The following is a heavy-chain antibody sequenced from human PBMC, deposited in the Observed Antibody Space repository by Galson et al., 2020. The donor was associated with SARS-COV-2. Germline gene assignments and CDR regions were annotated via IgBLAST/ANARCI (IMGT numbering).Heavy chain of an antibody. CDR1: GGSISSYY. D-gene: IGHD6-13*01. CDR3: ARGKFGSYSSSWYPQNYYYYGMDV. CDR2: IYYSGST. V-gene: IGHV4-59*01. Sequence: SETLSVTCTVSGGSISSYYWSWIRQPPGKGLEWIGYIYYSGSTNYNPSLKSRVTISVDTSKNQFSLKLSSVTAADTAVYYCARGKFGSYSSSWYPQNYYYYGMDVWGQGTTVTVSS. J-gene: IGHJ6*02.